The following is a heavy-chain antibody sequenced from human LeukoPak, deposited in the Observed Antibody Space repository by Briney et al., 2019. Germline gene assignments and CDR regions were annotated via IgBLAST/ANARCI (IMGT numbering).Heavy chain of an antibody. J-gene: IGHJ6*03. V-gene: IGHV1-18*01. Sequence: ASVKVSCKASGYTFTSYGISWVRQAPGQGLEWMGWISGYNGNTNYAQKLQGRVTMTTDTSTSTAYMELRSLRSDDTAVYYCARVYGYSSSWYDYYYMDVWGKGTTVTVSS. CDR2: ISGYNGNT. D-gene: IGHD6-13*01. CDR3: ARVYGYSSSWYDYYYMDV. CDR1: GYTFTSYG.